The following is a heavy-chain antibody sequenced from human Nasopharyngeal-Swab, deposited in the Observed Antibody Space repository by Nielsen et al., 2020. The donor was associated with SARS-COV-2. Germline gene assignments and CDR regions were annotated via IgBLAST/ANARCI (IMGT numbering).Heavy chain of an antibody. D-gene: IGHD4-17*01. Sequence: SETLSLTCTVSGGSFSSSSYYWGWIRQPPGKGLEWIGSIYYSGSTYYNPSLKSRVTISVDTSKNQFSLKLSSVTAADTAVYYCARARTRVTTFDYWGQGTLVTVSS. CDR2: IYYSGST. CDR1: GGSFSSSSYY. V-gene: IGHV4-39*07. CDR3: ARARTRVTTFDY. J-gene: IGHJ4*02.